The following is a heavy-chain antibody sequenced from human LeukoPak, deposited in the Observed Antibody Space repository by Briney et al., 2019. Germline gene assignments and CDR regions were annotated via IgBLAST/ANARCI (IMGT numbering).Heavy chain of an antibody. CDR2: IYYSGSA. D-gene: IGHD6-13*01. CDR1: GAFISSYY. CDR3: ARQGSSWLNWFDP. Sequence: AETLPLTCTVSGAFISSYYWSWIRQPPGKGLEWIGYIYYSGSAYYNPSLKSRFTISVDTSKSQFYLQMTYVTAADTAVYYCARQGSSWLNWFDPWGQGTLVTVSS. J-gene: IGHJ5*02. V-gene: IGHV4-59*08.